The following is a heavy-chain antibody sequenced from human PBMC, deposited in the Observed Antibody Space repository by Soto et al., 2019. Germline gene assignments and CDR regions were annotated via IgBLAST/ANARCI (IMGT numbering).Heavy chain of an antibody. D-gene: IGHD3-9*01. Sequence: EVPLVESGGGLVQPGGSLRLSCEGSGFTFRSYWMNWVRQVPGKGLEWVASINEDGSEKYYVASVKDRFTISRDNAKKSLYLQMNSLTVEDTALYYCARRGSQVLSGIGFMYWGQGALVTVSS. V-gene: IGHV3-7*03. CDR3: ARRGSQVLSGIGFMY. CDR2: INEDGSEK. CDR1: GFTFRSYW. J-gene: IGHJ4*02.